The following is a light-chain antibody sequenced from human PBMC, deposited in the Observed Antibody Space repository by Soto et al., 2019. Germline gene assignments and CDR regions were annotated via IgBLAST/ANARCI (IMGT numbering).Light chain of an antibody. CDR2: DVS. V-gene: IGLV2-14*01. CDR3: CSYAGSSTYV. J-gene: IGLJ1*01. Sequence: QSALTQPASVSGSPGQSITISCTGTSSDVGGYNYVSWYQQHPGKAPKLMIYDVSNRPSGVSNRFSGSKSGNTASLTISGLQAEDGADYYCCSYAGSSTYVFGIGTKLTVL. CDR1: SSDVGGYNY.